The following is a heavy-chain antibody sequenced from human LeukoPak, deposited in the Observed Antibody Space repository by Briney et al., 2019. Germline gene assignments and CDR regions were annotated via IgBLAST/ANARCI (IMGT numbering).Heavy chain of an antibody. CDR2: IIPIFGTA. CDR1: GGTFISYA. V-gene: IGHV1-69*13. J-gene: IGHJ6*03. Sequence: SVKVSCKASGGTFISYAISWVRQAPGQGLEWMGGIIPIFGTANYAQKFQGRVTITADESTSTAYMELRSLRSEDTAVYYCARDLAGYSSSWPPGGYYYYYMDVWGKGTTVTVSS. CDR3: ARDLAGYSSSWPPGGYYYYYMDV. D-gene: IGHD6-13*01.